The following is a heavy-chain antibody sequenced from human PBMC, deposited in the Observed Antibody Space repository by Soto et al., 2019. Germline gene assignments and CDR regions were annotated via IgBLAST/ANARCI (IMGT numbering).Heavy chain of an antibody. D-gene: IGHD2-2*01. Sequence: ASVKVSCKASGYTFTSYGISWVRQAPGQGLEWMGWISAYNGNTNYAQKLQGRVTMTTDTSTSTAYMELRSLRSDDTAVYYCVRVEVVFVVVPAAPPSNHYGIDVWGQGTTVTVSS. V-gene: IGHV1-18*01. CDR1: GYTFTSYG. CDR2: ISAYNGNT. CDR3: VRVEVVFVVVPAAPPSNHYGIDV. J-gene: IGHJ6*02.